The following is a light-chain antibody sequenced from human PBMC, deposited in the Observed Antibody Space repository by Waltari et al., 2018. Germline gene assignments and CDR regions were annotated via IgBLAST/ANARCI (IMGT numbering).Light chain of an antibody. Sequence: QAALTQPAAMSGSPGQSITISCTGTSSDVGGYNYVSWYQQHPGKAPNLIIYEVTNRPSGVSHRFSASKSGNTASLTISGLQAEDEADYYCSSYASDSTYVFGTGAKVTVL. CDR1: SSDVGGYNY. CDR2: EVT. V-gene: IGLV2-14*01. J-gene: IGLJ1*01. CDR3: SSYASDSTYV.